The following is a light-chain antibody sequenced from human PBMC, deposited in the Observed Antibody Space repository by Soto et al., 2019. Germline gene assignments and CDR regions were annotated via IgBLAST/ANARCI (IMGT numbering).Light chain of an antibody. CDR3: SPYTSSSTYV. V-gene: IGLV2-14*01. J-gene: IGLJ1*01. Sequence: QSVLTQPASVSGSPGQSITISCTGTSSHVGGYNYVSWYQQHPGKAPKLMIYEVSNRPSGVSNRFSGSKSGNTASLTISGLQAEDEADYYCSPYTSSSTYVFGTGTKVTVL. CDR1: SSHVGGYNY. CDR2: EVS.